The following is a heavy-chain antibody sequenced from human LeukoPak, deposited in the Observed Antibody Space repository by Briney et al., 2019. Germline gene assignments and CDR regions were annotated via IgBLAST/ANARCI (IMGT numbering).Heavy chain of an antibody. D-gene: IGHD6-19*01. J-gene: IGHJ4*02. CDR3: ASFDRGAVAATGY. Sequence: GGSLRLSCAASGFTFDDYAMHWVRQAPGKGLEWVSGISWNSGNIGYADSVKGRFTISRDNAKKSLYLQMNCLRAEDTALYYCASFDRGAVAATGYWGQGTLATVSS. V-gene: IGHV3-9*01. CDR2: ISWNSGNI. CDR1: GFTFDDYA.